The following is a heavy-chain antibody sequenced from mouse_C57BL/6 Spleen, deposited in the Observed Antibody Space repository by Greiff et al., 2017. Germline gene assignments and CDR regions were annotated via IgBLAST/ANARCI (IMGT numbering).Heavy chain of an antibody. V-gene: IGHV1-4*01. J-gene: IGHJ2*01. CDR2: INPNSGCT. CDR1: GYTFTSYT. Sequence: QVQLQQSGAELARPGASVTMSCKASGYTFTSYTMHWVKQTPGQGLEWIGSINPNSGCTKYTQKFKDKATLTADKSSSTAYMQLSSLTSADSAVYYCARGELGRVDYGGQGTTVTVSA. CDR3: ARGELGRVDY. D-gene: IGHD4-1*01.